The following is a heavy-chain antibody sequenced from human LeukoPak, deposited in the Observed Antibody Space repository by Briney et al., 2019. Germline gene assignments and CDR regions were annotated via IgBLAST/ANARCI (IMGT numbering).Heavy chain of an antibody. CDR2: TYYSGST. Sequence: SQTMSLTCTVSGGSISSGGYYWSWIRQHPGKGLEWIGYTYYSGSTYYNPSLKSRVTISVDTSKNQFSLKLSSVTAADTAVYDCAREEAVAGTVYWGQGTLVTVSP. CDR1: GGSISSGGYY. J-gene: IGHJ4*02. D-gene: IGHD6-19*01. V-gene: IGHV4-31*03. CDR3: AREEAVAGTVY.